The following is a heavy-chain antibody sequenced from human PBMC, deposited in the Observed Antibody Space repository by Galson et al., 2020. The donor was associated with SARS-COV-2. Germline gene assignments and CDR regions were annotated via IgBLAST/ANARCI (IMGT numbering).Heavy chain of an antibody. V-gene: IGHV3-11*06. D-gene: IGHD2-21*02. CDR1: GFTFSQYY. CDR2: ISLSGNYI. CDR3: ARLAAGMVMTNEHAFDI. Sequence: TGGSLRLSCTVSGFTFSQYYMSWIRQAPGKGPEWLSYISLSGNYIDYAESVRGRFTISRDNAKNLLFLQMNSLRVEDTAVYYCARLAAGMVMTNEHAFDIWGQGTMVTVSS. J-gene: IGHJ3*02.